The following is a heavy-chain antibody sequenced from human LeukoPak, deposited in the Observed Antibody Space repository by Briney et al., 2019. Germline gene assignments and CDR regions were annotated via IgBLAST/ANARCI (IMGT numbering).Heavy chain of an antibody. J-gene: IGHJ6*02. V-gene: IGHV5-51*01. CDR2: IYPGDSDT. CDR1: GYSFTSYW. D-gene: IGHD3-9*01. Sequence: GESLKISCKGSGYSFTSYWIGWVRQMPGKGLEWMGIIYPGDSDTRYSPSFQGQVTISADKSISTAYLQWSSLKASDTAMYYCARTRLVSTIPYYYAMDVWGQGTTVTVSS. CDR3: ARTRLVSTIPYYYAMDV.